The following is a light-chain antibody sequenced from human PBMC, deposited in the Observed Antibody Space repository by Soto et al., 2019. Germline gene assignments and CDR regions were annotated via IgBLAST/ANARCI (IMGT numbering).Light chain of an antibody. CDR3: QQYSASPRT. CDR1: PTVSGNY. J-gene: IGKJ1*01. CDR2: SAS. Sequence: GDRATLSCRASPTVSGNYLAWYHQKPGQAPRLLIHSASSRATGIPDRFSASGTGTDFTLTISRLEPEDFAVYYCQQYSASPRTFGQGTKVDIK. V-gene: IGKV3-20*01.